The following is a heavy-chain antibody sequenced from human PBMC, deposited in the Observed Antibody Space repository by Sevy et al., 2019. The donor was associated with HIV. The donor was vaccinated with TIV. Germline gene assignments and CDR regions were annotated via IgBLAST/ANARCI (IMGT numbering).Heavy chain of an antibody. CDR2: MNEDGSER. CDR1: GFTFSSYW. CDR3: VREGVGGYSYSLDC. D-gene: IGHD5-18*01. V-gene: IGHV3-7*01. Sequence: GGSLRLSCAASGFTFSSYWMSWVRLAPGKGLEWVATMNEDGSERNYVDSVKGRFTISRDNAKNSLYLQMNSLRAEDTAVYYCVREGVGGYSYSLDCWGQGTLVTVSS. J-gene: IGHJ4*02.